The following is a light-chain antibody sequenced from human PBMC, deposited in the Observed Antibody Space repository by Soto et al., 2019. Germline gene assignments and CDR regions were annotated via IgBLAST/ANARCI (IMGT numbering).Light chain of an antibody. CDR1: QSINSY. CDR3: QQSYNTPT. Sequence: DIRLTQSPSSLSASVGDRVTITCRASQSINSYLNWYQQKPGKAPALLIYAASSLQSGVPSRFSGSGSGTDFTLTISSLQPEDSATYFCQQSYNTPTFGQGTRLEIK. J-gene: IGKJ5*01. V-gene: IGKV1-39*01. CDR2: AAS.